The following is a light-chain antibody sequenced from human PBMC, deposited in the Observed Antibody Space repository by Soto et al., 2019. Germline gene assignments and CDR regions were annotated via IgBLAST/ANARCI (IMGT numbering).Light chain of an antibody. CDR1: QAISNS. Sequence: DIQMTQSPSSLSASVGDRVTITCRASQAISNSLAWYQQKPGTVPKLLIYDASTLQSGVPSRFSGSGSGTDFTLTITSLQPEDVATYYCQKYNNAPYTFGQGTKLEIK. CDR3: QKYNNAPYT. J-gene: IGKJ2*01. V-gene: IGKV1-27*01. CDR2: DAS.